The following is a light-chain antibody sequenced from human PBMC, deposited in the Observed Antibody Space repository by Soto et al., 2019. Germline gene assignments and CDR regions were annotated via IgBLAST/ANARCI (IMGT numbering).Light chain of an antibody. V-gene: IGKV1-5*01. CDR1: QPISSW. Sequence: EIQMTQSPPTLSASVGGRVTITCRASQPISSWLAWYHQKPGKAPKLLIYDASNLESGVPSRFSGSGSGTEFTLTISSLQPEDFGIYYCQQYENYWTFGQGTKVDI. J-gene: IGKJ1*01. CDR2: DAS. CDR3: QQYENYWT.